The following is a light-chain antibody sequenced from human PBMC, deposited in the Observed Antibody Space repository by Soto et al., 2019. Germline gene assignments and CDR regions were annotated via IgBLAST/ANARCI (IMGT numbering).Light chain of an antibody. Sequence: QSVLTQSPSASASLGASVKFTCTLSSEHSRYAIAWHQQQPEKGPRYLMKLNSDGSHRKGDGIPDRFSGSSSGAERYLTITSLQSDDEADYYCQTWGTDIVVFGGGTKVTVL. CDR2: LNSDGSH. CDR1: SEHSRYA. V-gene: IGLV4-69*01. J-gene: IGLJ2*01. CDR3: QTWGTDIVV.